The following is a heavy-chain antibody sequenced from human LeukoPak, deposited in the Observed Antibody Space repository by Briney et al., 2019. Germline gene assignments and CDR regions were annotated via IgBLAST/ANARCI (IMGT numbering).Heavy chain of an antibody. CDR1: GFTVSSNY. V-gene: IGHV3-66*01. D-gene: IGHD3-16*01. CDR2: IYSGGST. Sequence: PGGALRLSCAASGFTVSSNYMSWVRQAPGKGLEWVSVIYSGGSTYYPDSVKGRFTISRDNSKKTLYLQMNSLRAEDTAVYYCARDLTAYFDYWGQGTLVTVSS. J-gene: IGHJ4*02. CDR3: ARDLTAYFDY.